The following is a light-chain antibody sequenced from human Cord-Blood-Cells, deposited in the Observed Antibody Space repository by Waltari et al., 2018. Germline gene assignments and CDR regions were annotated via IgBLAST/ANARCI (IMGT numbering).Light chain of an antibody. Sequence: EIVLTQSPATLSLSPGERATLSCRASQRVSSYLAWYQQKPVQAPRLLIYDASNRATGIPARFSGSGSGTDFTLTISSLEPEDFAVYYCQQRSNWPWTFGQGTKVEIK. CDR1: QRVSSY. V-gene: IGKV3-11*01. CDR3: QQRSNWPWT. J-gene: IGKJ1*01. CDR2: DAS.